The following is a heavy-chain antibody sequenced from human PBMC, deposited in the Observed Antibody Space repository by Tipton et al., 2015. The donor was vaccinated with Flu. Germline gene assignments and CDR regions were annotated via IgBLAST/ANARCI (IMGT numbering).Heavy chain of an antibody. V-gene: IGHV4-31*03. CDR3: ARRDYSNYVSEPKNWFDP. Sequence: TLSLTCTVSGGSISSGDYYWTWVRQHPGKGLEWIGYIYHSGSIFYNPSLKSRITISLDTSKNQFSLKLTSVTAADTANYYCARRDYSNYVSEPKNWFDPWGQGTLVTVSS. D-gene: IGHD4-11*01. J-gene: IGHJ5*02. CDR1: GGSISSGDYY. CDR2: IYHSGSI.